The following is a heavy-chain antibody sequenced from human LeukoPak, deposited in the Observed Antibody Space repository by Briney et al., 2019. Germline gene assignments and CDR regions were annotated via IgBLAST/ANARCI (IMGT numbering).Heavy chain of an antibody. J-gene: IGHJ4*02. CDR2: ISAYNGNT. CDR1: GYTFTSYA. D-gene: IGHD3-10*01. Sequence: ASVKVSCKASGYTFTSYAMNWVRQAPGQGLEWMGWISAYNGNTNYAQKLQGRVTMTTDTSTSTAYMELRSLRSDDTAVYYCARDGAYGSGSYVDYWGQGTLVTVSS. V-gene: IGHV1-18*01. CDR3: ARDGAYGSGSYVDY.